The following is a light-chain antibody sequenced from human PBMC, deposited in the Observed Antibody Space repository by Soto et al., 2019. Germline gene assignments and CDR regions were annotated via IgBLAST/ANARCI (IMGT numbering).Light chain of an antibody. V-gene: IGKV3-20*01. CDR3: QQYHNWPPT. CDR2: GAS. J-gene: IGKJ1*01. Sequence: EIVLTQSPGTLSLSPGERATLSCRASQSVSSSYLAWYQQKPGQAPRLLIYGASSRATGIPDRFSGSGSGTEFTLTISSLQSEDLAVYFCQQYHNWPPTFGQGTKVDIK. CDR1: QSVSSSY.